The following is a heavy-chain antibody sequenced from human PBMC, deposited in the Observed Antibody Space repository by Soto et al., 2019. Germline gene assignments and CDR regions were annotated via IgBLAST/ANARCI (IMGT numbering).Heavy chain of an antibody. D-gene: IGHD2-15*01. J-gene: IGHJ4*02. V-gene: IGHV4-39*01. Sequence: SETRSLTCSFSVCSIIIIIYCLCWILQPPGKGVDWIGSIYYSVITYCNPSLKSRVTISVEPSKNQFPLKLSSVNAADPPVYYCDRGGGYQSFDSWGPGIQVTVSS. CDR2: IYYSVIT. CDR3: DRGGGYQSFDS. CDR1: VCSIIIIIYC.